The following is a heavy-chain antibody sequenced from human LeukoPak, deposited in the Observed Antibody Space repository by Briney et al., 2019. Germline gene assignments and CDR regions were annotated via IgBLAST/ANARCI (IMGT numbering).Heavy chain of an antibody. CDR2: INHSGST. CDR1: GGSFSGYY. Sequence: SETLPLTCAVYGGSFSGYYWSWIRQPPGKGLEWIGEINHSGSTNYNPSLKSRVTISVDTSKNQFSLKLSSVTAADTAVYYCARALIVVSYYYMDVWGKGTTVTVSS. CDR3: ARALIVVSYYYMDV. D-gene: IGHD3-22*01. V-gene: IGHV4-34*01. J-gene: IGHJ6*03.